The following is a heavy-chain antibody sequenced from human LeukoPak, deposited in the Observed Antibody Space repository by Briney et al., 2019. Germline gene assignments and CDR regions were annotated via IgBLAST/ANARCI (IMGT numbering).Heavy chain of an antibody. D-gene: IGHD3-10*01. J-gene: IGHJ4*02. CDR1: GFTFSSYA. V-gene: IGHV3-23*01. CDR3: AKNSYYYGSGSYTFDY. Sequence: GVSLRLSCAASGFTFSSYAMSWVRQAPGKGLEWVSAISGSGGSTYYADSVKGRFTISRDNSKNTLYLQMNSLRAEDTAVYYCAKNSYYYGSGSYTFDYWGQGTLVTVSS. CDR2: ISGSGGST.